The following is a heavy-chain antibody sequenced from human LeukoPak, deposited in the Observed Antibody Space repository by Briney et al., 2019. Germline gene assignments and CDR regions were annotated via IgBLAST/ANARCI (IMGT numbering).Heavy chain of an antibody. CDR3: ARGGEQLDF. J-gene: IGHJ4*02. V-gene: IGHV3-33*01. CDR1: GFAFSTYG. Sequence: GGSLRLSCAASGFAFSTYGMHWVRQAPGKGLEWVAIVWHDGNNKYYGDSVKGRFTISTDNSKNTLYLQMNSLKVEDTAVYFCARGGEQLDFWGQGTLVTVSS. D-gene: IGHD3-10*01. CDR2: VWHDGNNK.